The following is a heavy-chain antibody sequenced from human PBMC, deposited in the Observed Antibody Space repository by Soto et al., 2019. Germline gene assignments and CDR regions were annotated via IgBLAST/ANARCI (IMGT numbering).Heavy chain of an antibody. V-gene: IGHV1-46*04. Sequence: QVQLVQSGAEVKKPGASVKVSCKASGYIFINYYIHWVRQAPGQGPEWMGIINPTGGSTNYAQKLQGRVTLTMDTSTSAVYMELSSLRFEDTAVYYCARDLAAGDYWGQGTLVTVSS. CDR2: INPTGGST. D-gene: IGHD6-13*01. CDR1: GYIFINYY. CDR3: ARDLAAGDY. J-gene: IGHJ4*02.